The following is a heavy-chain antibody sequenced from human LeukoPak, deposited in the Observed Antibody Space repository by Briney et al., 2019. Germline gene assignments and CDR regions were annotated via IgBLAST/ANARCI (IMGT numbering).Heavy chain of an antibody. CDR1: GYSFTSYW. CDR2: IYPGDSHT. V-gene: IGHV5-51*01. CDR3: ARRTDWGYYFDY. J-gene: IGHJ4*02. Sequence: GESLKISCKGSGYSFTSYWIAWMRQMPGKGLEWMGIIYPGDSHTKYSPSFEGQVTISADKSISTAYLQWSGLKASDTAIYYCARRTDWGYYFDYWGQGTLVTVSS. D-gene: IGHD2-15*01.